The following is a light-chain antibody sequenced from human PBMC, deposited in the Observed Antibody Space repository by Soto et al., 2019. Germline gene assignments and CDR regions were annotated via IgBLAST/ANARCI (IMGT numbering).Light chain of an antibody. CDR1: SSNIGSNT. V-gene: IGLV1-44*01. CDR2: SNN. Sequence: QSVLTQPPSASGTPGQRVTISCSGSSSNIGSNTVNWYQQLPGTAPKLLIYSNNQRPSGVPDRLSGSKSGTSASLAISGLQSEDEADYYCAAWDDSLNGPVVFGGGTKVTVL. CDR3: AAWDDSLNGPVV. J-gene: IGLJ2*01.